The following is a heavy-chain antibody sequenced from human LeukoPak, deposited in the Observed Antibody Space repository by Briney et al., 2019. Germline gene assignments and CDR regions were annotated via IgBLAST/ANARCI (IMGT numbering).Heavy chain of an antibody. CDR1: GYTFTSYG. Sequence: GASVKVSCKASGYTFTSYGISWVRQAPGQGLEWMGRITPIFGTANYAQKFQGRVTITTDESTSTAYMELSSLRSEDTAVYYCARQADAFDIWGQGTMVTVSS. V-gene: IGHV1-69*05. CDR2: ITPIFGTA. J-gene: IGHJ3*02. CDR3: ARQADAFDI.